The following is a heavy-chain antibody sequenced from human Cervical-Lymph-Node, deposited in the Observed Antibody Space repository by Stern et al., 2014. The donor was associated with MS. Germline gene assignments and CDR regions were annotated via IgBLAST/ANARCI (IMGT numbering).Heavy chain of an antibody. V-gene: IGHV4-61*02. CDR1: GDSISSGSFY. CDR3: ARETGGYTYGDTDFFDY. D-gene: IGHD5-18*01. CDR2: IYSSGST. J-gene: IGHJ4*02. Sequence: VQLVESGPGLVKPSQTLSLTCIVSGDSISSGSFYWNWIRQPAGKGLEWIGRIYSSGSTNYNPYLKSRVTISGDTAKNTFSPRVISMTAADTAVYYCARETGGYTYGDTDFFDYWGQGALVTVSS.